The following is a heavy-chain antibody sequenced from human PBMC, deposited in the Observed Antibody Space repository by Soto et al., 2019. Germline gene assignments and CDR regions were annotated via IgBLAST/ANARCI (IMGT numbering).Heavy chain of an antibody. CDR3: ARDLGVRYSSGWYGNYYYYMDV. CDR1: GGSISSYY. CDR2: IYYSGST. Sequence: SETLSLTCTVSGGSISSYYWSWIRQPPGKGLEWIGYIYYSGSTNYNPSLKSRVTISVDTSKNQFSLKLSSVTAADTDVYYCARDLGVRYSSGWYGNYYYYMDVWGKGTTVTVSS. J-gene: IGHJ6*03. V-gene: IGHV4-59*01. D-gene: IGHD6-19*01.